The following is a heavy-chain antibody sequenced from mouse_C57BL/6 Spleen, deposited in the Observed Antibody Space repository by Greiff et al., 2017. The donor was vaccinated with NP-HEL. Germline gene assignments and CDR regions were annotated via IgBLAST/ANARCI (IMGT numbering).Heavy chain of an antibody. V-gene: IGHV1-64*01. Sequence: QVQLKQPGAELVKPGASVKLSCKASGYTFTSYWMHWVKQRPGQGLEWIGMIHPNSGSTNYNEKFKSKATLTVDKSSSTAYMQLSSLTSEDSAVYYCAREAPWSTTVRGYWGQGTTLTVSS. J-gene: IGHJ2*01. CDR2: IHPNSGST. CDR3: AREAPWSTTVRGY. D-gene: IGHD1-1*01. CDR1: GYTFTSYW.